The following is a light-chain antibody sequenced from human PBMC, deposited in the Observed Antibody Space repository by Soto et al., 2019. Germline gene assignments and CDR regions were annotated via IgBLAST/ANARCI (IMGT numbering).Light chain of an antibody. Sequence: DIPMTQSPSSLSASVGDRVTMTCRASQDISSFLNWFQQKPGKAPKLLIFAASSLQSGVPSRFSGSGSGTDFTLTISSLQPEDFATYYCQQTFITPWTFGQGTRV. J-gene: IGKJ1*01. CDR1: QDISSF. V-gene: IGKV1-39*01. CDR2: AAS. CDR3: QQTFITPWT.